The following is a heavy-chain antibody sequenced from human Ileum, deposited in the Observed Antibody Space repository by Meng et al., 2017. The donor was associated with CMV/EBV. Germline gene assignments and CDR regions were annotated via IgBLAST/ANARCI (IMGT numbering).Heavy chain of an antibody. J-gene: IGHJ5*02. CDR1: SISRGDYY. CDR2: IYYSGST. D-gene: IGHD3-3*01. Sequence: SISRGDYYWSWSRQHPGKGLEWNGYIYYSGSTCYNPSLKSRVTISVDTSKNQFSLKLSSVTAADTAVYYCARGYFGVVITPNWFDPWGQGTLVTVSS. CDR3: ARGYFGVVITPNWFDP. V-gene: IGHV4-30-4*06.